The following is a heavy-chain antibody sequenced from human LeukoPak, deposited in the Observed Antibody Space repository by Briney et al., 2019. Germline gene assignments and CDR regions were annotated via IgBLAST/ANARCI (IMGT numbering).Heavy chain of an antibody. CDR1: GGSFSGYY. CDR3: ARGVPTYYYGSGSYGAWFDP. J-gene: IGHJ5*02. D-gene: IGHD3-10*01. V-gene: IGHV4-34*01. CDR2: INHSGST. Sequence: SETLSLTCAVYGGSFSGYYWSWIRQPPGKGLEWIGEINHSGSTNYNPSLKSRVTISVDTSKNQFSLKLSSVTAADTAVYYCARGVPTYYYGSGSYGAWFDPWGQGTLVTVSS.